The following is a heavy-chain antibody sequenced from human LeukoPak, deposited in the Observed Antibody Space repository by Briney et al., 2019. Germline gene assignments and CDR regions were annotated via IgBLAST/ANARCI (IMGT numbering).Heavy chain of an antibody. CDR2: ISSSSSSTI. J-gene: IGHJ4*02. CDR3: AREDPYSSGWSFDY. Sequence: GGSLRLSCAASEFTFSSYSMNWVRQAPGKGLEWVSYISSSSSSTIYYADSVKGRFTISRDNAKNSLYLQMNSLRDEDTAVYYCAREDPYSSGWSFDYWGQGTLVTVSS. V-gene: IGHV3-48*02. CDR1: EFTFSSYS. D-gene: IGHD6-19*01.